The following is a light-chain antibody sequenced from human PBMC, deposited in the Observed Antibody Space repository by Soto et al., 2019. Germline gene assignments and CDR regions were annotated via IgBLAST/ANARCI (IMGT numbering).Light chain of an antibody. CDR2: STS. J-gene: IGKJ1*01. Sequence: EIVLTQSPGTLSLSPGERATLSCRASQSVGDTYLAWYQQKPGQAPRLLMYSTSIRATGIPDRFSGSGSGTDFTLTISRLEPEDFAVYYCQQYQNLWTFGQGTKVDIK. CDR1: QSVGDTY. CDR3: QQYQNLWT. V-gene: IGKV3-20*01.